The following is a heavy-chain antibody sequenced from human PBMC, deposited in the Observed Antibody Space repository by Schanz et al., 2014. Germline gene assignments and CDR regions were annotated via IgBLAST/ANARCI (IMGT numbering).Heavy chain of an antibody. J-gene: IGHJ4*02. D-gene: IGHD6-13*01. Sequence: VQLVQSGAEVKKPGSSVKVSCKASGGTFSSYTISWVRQAPGQGLEWMGRIIPILGIANYAQKFQGRVTITADKSTFTAYMDVSSLRSEDTAVYYCASSGAGYSSSWDFDYWGQGTRVTVSS. CDR3: ASSGAGYSSSWDFDY. V-gene: IGHV1-69*02. CDR2: IIPILGIA. CDR1: GGTFSSYT.